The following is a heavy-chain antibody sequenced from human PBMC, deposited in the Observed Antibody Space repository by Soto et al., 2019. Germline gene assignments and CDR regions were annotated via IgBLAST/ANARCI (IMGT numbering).Heavy chain of an antibody. D-gene: IGHD5-12*01. V-gene: IGHV4-34*01. CDR1: VGSFRGYY. J-gene: IGHJ5*02. CDR2: INHRGST. Sequence: QEQLQQWGAGLLNPSETLSLTCAVYVGSFRGYYWSWFRQSPGKGLEWIGEINHRGSTKYNPSLKRRVTISVATAKNQFSLKLSSVTAADTAMYYCSRSSDYAWFDPWGQGTLVTVSS. CDR3: SRSSDYAWFDP.